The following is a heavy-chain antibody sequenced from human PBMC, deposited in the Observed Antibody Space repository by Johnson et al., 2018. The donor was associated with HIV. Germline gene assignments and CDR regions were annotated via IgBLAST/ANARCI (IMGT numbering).Heavy chain of an antibody. Sequence: VQLVESGGGVVQPGGSLRLSCAASGFTFSSYWMNWVRQAPGKGLEWLANINQDGSEKYYVDSVKGRFTISRDNSKNTLYVQMNSLRAEDTAVYYCARETGYSSSWHAFDIWGQGTMVTVSS. CDR3: ARETGYSSSWHAFDI. V-gene: IGHV3-7*05. CDR1: GFTFSSYW. CDR2: INQDGSEK. J-gene: IGHJ3*02. D-gene: IGHD6-13*01.